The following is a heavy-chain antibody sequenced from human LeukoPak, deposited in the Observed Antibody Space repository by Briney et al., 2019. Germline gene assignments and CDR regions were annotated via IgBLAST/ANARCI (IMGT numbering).Heavy chain of an antibody. CDR3: ARGPYRGAVDY. V-gene: IGHV4-34*01. J-gene: IGHJ4*02. CDR2: INHSGST. CDR1: GGSFSGYY. D-gene: IGHD3-16*01. Sequence: SETLSLTCAVYGGSFSGYYWSWIRQRPGKGLEWIGEINHSGSTNYNPSLKSRVTISVDTSKNQFSLKLSSVTAADTAVYYCARGPYRGAVDYWGQGTLVTVSS.